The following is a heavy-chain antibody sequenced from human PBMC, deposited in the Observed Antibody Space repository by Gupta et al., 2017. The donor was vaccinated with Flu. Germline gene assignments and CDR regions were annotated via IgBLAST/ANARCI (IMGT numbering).Heavy chain of an antibody. Sequence: QVQLQESGPGLVKPSETLSLTCTVSGASISGYYWTWIRQPAGEGLEWIGRIYITGDTNYYPSLKSRVTMSLDTSKNQFSLKLSSVTAADTAVYYCARGVYHSSGYRLDYWGQGILVTVSS. CDR1: GASISGYY. V-gene: IGHV4-4*07. CDR2: IYITGDT. CDR3: ARGVYHSSGYRLDY. D-gene: IGHD3-22*01. J-gene: IGHJ4*02.